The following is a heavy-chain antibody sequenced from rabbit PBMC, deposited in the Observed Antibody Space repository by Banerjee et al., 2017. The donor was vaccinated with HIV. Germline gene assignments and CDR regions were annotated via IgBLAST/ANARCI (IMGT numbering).Heavy chain of an antibody. CDR1: GFSFSNGYV. D-gene: IGHD1-1*01. V-gene: IGHV1S45*01. Sequence: QEQLEESGGDLVKPEGSLTLTCTASGFSFSNGYVMCWVRQAPGKGLEWIACIYAGSSGSTYYASWAKGRFTVSKTSSTTVTLQMTSLTAADTATYFCVRDRNIYVWARGSGDYTYAMDLWGPGTLVTVS. CDR2: IYAGSSGST. J-gene: IGHJ6*01. CDR3: VRDRNIYVWARGSGDYTYAMDL.